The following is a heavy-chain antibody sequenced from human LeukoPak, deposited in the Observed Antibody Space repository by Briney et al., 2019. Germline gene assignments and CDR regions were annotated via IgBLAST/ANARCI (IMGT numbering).Heavy chain of an antibody. D-gene: IGHD6-19*01. CDR1: GFIFSDFP. J-gene: IGHJ4*02. CDR2: ISRGGSSI. V-gene: IGHV3-48*01. Sequence: GRSLRLSCAASGFIFSDFPMNWVRPAPGMGLEWISYISRGGSSIYYAASVRGRFTISRDNAKSSLYLQMNSLRAEDTAVYYCARDDSTGWYSLDWGLGTLVTVSS. CDR3: ARDDSTGWYSLD.